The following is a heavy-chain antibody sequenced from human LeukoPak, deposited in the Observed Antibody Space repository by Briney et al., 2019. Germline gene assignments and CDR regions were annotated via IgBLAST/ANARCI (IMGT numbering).Heavy chain of an antibody. D-gene: IGHD3-16*01. Sequence: ASVKVSCDVSGYTFTSYGISWVRQAPGQGLEWMGWISDYNGNTNYAQKLQGRVTMTTDRSTSTAYMKLRSLRSDDTAVYYCARDERRFMIMFGGALDSWGQGTLVTVSS. V-gene: IGHV1-18*01. J-gene: IGHJ4*02. CDR3: ARDERRFMIMFGGALDS. CDR2: ISDYNGNT. CDR1: GYTFTSYG.